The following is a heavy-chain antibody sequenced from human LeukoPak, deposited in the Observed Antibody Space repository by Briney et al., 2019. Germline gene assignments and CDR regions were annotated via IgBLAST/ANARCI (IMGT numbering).Heavy chain of an antibody. CDR1: AFTFCDHN. V-gene: IGHV3-72*01. CDR2: TRNKANSYTT. CDR3: AREARQLGLQFGY. Sequence: GGSLRLSCADAAFTFCDHNTDTVRQAPGKGLEWVGRTRNKANSYTTEYAASVKGRFTISRDDSKNSLYLQMNSLKTEDTAVYYCAREARQLGLQFGYWVQGTLVTVSS. J-gene: IGHJ4*02. D-gene: IGHD6-13*01.